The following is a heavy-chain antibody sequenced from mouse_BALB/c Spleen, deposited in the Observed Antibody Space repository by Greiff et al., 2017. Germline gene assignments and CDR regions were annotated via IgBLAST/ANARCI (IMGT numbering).Heavy chain of an antibody. CDR1: GFSLTSYG. CDR3: ARNRGMITTSFAY. D-gene: IGHD2-4*01. CDR2: IWSGGST. V-gene: IGHV2-2*02. J-gene: IGHJ3*01. Sequence: VQLVESGPGLVQPSQSLSITCTVSGFSLTSYGVHWVRQSPGKGLEWLGVIWSGGSTDYNAAFISRLSISKDNSKSQVFFKMNSLQANDTAIYYCARNRGMITTSFAYWGQGTLVTVSA.